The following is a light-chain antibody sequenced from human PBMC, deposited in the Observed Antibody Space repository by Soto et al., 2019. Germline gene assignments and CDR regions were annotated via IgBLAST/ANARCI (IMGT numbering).Light chain of an antibody. Sequence: QSVLTQPPSVSAAPGQKVTISCSGSSSNIAKNYVYWYQQLPGTAPKLLIFDNDKRPSGIPDRFSGSKSGTSASLAISGLQSEDEADYYCAVWDDSLDGRVFGGGTKLTVL. CDR2: DND. V-gene: IGLV1-51*01. J-gene: IGLJ2*01. CDR1: SSNIAKNY. CDR3: AVWDDSLDGRV.